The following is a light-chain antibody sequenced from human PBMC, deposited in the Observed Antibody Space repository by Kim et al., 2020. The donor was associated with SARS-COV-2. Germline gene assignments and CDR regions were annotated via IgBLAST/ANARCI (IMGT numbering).Light chain of an antibody. Sequence: ASVGDRVTITCQASHDINNYLNWYQQKPGKAPKLLIYDASNLQAGVPSRFSGSGSRTDFTFTISSLQPEDIATYYCQQYDNLPPIFGQGTRLEIK. V-gene: IGKV1-33*01. CDR1: HDINNY. CDR3: QQYDNLPPI. J-gene: IGKJ5*01. CDR2: DAS.